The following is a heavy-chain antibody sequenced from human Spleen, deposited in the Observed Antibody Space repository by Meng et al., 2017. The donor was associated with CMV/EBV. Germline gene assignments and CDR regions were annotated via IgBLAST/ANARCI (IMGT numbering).Heavy chain of an antibody. J-gene: IGHJ5*02. CDR2: INSHSGAT. D-gene: IGHD6-6*01. CDR1: GDTPTADF. Sequence: CKASGDTPTADFMFWVRQAPGQGLEWMGWINSHSGATQYAQKFQGRVTMTRDTSISTVYMDLSSLRSDDTADYYCLTYTSSSHSFGPWGHGTLVTVSS. CDR3: LTYTSSSHSFGP. V-gene: IGHV1-2*02.